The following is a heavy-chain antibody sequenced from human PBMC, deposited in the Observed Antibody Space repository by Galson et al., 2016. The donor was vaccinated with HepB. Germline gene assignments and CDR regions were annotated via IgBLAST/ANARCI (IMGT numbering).Heavy chain of an antibody. D-gene: IGHD3-22*01. CDR2: IYYSGRT. CDR3: ARDRDSSSYYSLDY. V-gene: IGHV4-59*01. J-gene: IGHJ4*02. CDR1: GGSISSYY. Sequence: LTCTVSGGSISSYYWSWIRQSPGKGLEWIGYIYYSGRTNYNPSLKSRVTISVDTSKNQFSLKLKSVTAADTAVYYCARDRDSSSYYSLDYWGQGTLVTVSS.